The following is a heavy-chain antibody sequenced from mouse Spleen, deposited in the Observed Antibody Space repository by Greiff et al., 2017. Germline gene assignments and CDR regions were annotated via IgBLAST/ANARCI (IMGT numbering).Heavy chain of an antibody. CDR2: IYPGSGNT. CDR3: ARSVWLGRGY. V-gene: IGHV1-77*01. Sequence: QVQLQQSGAELARPGASVKLSCKASGYTFTDYYINWVKQRTGQGLEWIGEIYPGSGNTYYNEKFKGKATLTADKSSSTAYMQLSSLTSEDSAVYFCARSVWLGRGYWGQGTTLTVSS. D-gene: IGHD4-1*01. CDR1: GYTFTDYY. J-gene: IGHJ2*01.